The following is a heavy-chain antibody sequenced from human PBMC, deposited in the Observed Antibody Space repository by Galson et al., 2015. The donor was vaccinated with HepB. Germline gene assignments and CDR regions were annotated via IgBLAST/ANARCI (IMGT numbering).Heavy chain of an antibody. CDR3: AKELFTFGGVFGDAFDI. CDR1: GFTFSNYG. CDR2: VSYDGGEK. V-gene: IGHV3-30*18. D-gene: IGHD3-16*01. Sequence: SLRLSCAASGFTFSNYGMHWVRQAPGKGLEWVAVVSYDGGEKHYADSVKGRFTISRDNSKNTLYLQMNTLRLEDTAVYYCAKELFTFGGVFGDAFDIWGQGTMFIVSS. J-gene: IGHJ3*02.